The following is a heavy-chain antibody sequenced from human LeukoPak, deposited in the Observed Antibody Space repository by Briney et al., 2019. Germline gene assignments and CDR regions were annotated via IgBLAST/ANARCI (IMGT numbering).Heavy chain of an antibody. CDR3: ARSEWLRFPFDY. D-gene: IGHD5-12*01. CDR2: ISSSGSTI. J-gene: IGHJ4*02. Sequence: KAGGSLRLSCAASGFTFSDYYMSWIRQAPGKGLEWVSYISSSGSTIYYAGSVKGRFTISRDNAKNSLYLQMNSLRAEDTAVYYCARSEWLRFPFDYWGQGTLVTVSS. CDR1: GFTFSDYY. V-gene: IGHV3-11*01.